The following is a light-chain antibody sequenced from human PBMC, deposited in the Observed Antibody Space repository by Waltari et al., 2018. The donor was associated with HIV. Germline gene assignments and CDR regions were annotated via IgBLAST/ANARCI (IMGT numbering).Light chain of an antibody. CDR3: QSYDSSLSGSWV. J-gene: IGLJ3*02. CDR1: SSNIGAGYD. V-gene: IGLV1-40*01. Sequence: QSVLTQPPSVSGAPGQRVTFSCTGSSSNIGAGYDVHWYQQLPGTAPKLLIYGNNKRPSGVPDRFSGSKAGTSASLAITGLQAEDEADYYCQSYDSSLSGSWVFGGGTKLTVL. CDR2: GNN.